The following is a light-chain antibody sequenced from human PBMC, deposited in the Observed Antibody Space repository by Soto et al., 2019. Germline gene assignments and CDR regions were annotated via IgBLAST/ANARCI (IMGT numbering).Light chain of an antibody. V-gene: IGKV1-5*01. CDR1: QSISTW. CDR2: DAS. Sequence: DVQMTQSPSALSASVGDRFTIXXRASQSISTWLAWYQQRPGKAPQLLXSDASRLESGVPSRFSGSGSGTEFTLTISSLQPDDSATYYCQQYKRYSPRTFGQGTKVDIK. CDR3: QQYKRYSPRT. J-gene: IGKJ1*01.